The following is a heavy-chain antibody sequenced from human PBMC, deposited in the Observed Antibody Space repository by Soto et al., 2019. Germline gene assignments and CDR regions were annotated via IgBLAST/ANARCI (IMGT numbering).Heavy chain of an antibody. J-gene: IGHJ4*02. CDR3: ARDRPPFDFWSGYTFDY. CDR1: GGTFSSYA. D-gene: IGHD3-3*01. V-gene: IGHV1-69*13. CDR2: SIPICGTA. Sequence: GASVKGSCNASGGTFSSYAISWVRQAPVKVLETMRRSIPICGTANYAQEFQGRVTITADESTSTAYMGLSSLRSEDTAVYYFARDRPPFDFWSGYTFDYWGQRTLVTVSS.